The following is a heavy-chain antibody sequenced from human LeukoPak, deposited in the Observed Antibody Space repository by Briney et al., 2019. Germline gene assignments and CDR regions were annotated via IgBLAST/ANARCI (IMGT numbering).Heavy chain of an antibody. Sequence: SETLSLTCTVSGGSISSASYYWGWIRQPPGKGLEWIGNIHYSGSPFYNPSLKSRVTISVDTSKNQFSVKLNSVTAADTAVYYCARRGGTTAGRYFDYWGQGTLVTVSS. J-gene: IGHJ4*02. CDR2: IHYSGSP. D-gene: IGHD6-13*01. CDR1: GGSISSASYY. V-gene: IGHV4-39*01. CDR3: ARRGGTTAGRYFDY.